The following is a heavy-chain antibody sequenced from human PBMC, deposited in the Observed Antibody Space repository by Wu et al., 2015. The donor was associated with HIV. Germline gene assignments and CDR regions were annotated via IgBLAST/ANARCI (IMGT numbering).Heavy chain of an antibody. V-gene: IGHV1-2*02. Sequence: QVQLVQSGAEVKKPGASVKVSCKASGYTFTGDYIHWVRQAPGQGLECMGWINPNSGGTNYAQKFQGRVTMTRDTSMSTAYMELSRLKSDDTAVYYCARGGKVDYSRSSSVDYWGQGTLVTVSS. CDR1: GYTFTGDY. D-gene: IGHD6-6*01. J-gene: IGHJ4*02. CDR3: ARGGKVDYSRSSSVDY. CDR2: INPNSGGT.